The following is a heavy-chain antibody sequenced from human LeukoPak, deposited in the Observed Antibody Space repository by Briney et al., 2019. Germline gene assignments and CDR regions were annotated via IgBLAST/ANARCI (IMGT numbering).Heavy chain of an antibody. CDR3: AKQDSSGYYYGASLDY. J-gene: IGHJ4*02. V-gene: IGHV3-43*02. D-gene: IGHD3-22*01. Sequence: GRSLRLSCAASGFTFDDYAMHWVRQAPGKGLEWVSLIIGDGGSTNYADSVKGRFTISRDNSKNSLYLQMNSLRTEDTALYYCAKQDSSGYYYGASLDYWGQGTLVTVSS. CDR2: IIGDGGST. CDR1: GFTFDDYA.